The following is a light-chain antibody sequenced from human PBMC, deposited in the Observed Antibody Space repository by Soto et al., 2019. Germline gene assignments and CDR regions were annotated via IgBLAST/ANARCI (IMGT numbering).Light chain of an antibody. CDR3: SSYTCTGTSGVV. J-gene: IGLJ2*01. CDR2: DVT. CDR1: SSDVGGYNY. V-gene: IGLV2-14*03. Sequence: QSALTQPASVSGSPGQSITISCTGTSSDVGGYNYVSWYQQHPGKAPKLMIYDVTNRPSGVSNRFSGSKSGNTASLTISGLQTEDEADYYCSSYTCTGTSGVVFGGGTKLTVL.